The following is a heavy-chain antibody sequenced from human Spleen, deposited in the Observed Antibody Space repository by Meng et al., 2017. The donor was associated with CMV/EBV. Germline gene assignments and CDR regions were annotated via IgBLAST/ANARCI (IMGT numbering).Heavy chain of an antibody. V-gene: IGHV3-21*01. D-gene: IGHD6-25*01. Sequence: GGSLRLSCAASGFTFSNFDMHWVRQAPGKGLEWVSSITGSSAYMYYADSVRGRLTISRDNAQNSLYLQMNSLRVEDTAVYYCAREVGSGWRYFDCWGQGTLVTVPQ. CDR1: GFTFSNFD. CDR2: ITGSSAYM. CDR3: AREVGSGWRYFDC. J-gene: IGHJ4*02.